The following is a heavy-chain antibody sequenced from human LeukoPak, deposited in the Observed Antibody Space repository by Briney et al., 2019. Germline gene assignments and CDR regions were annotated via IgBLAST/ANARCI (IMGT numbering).Heavy chain of an antibody. J-gene: IGHJ5*02. CDR2: VYYSGSP. V-gene: IGHV4-59*01. CDR1: GGSISSYF. Sequence: PSVTLSLTCTVSGGSISSYFWSWIRQPPGRGLEWIGYVYYSGSPNYNPSLKRRVNISVDKSKKQLSLRLRCVTGGDTAVYYCARVFDDYYDSSADPPLWFDPWGQGTLVTVSS. D-gene: IGHD3-22*01. CDR3: ARVFDDYYDSSADPPLWFDP.